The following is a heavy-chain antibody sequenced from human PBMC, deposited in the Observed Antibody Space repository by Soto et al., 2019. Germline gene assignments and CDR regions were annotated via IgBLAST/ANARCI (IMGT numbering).Heavy chain of an antibody. CDR1: GGSVSSSSYY. V-gene: IGHV4-61*01. CDR2: IYYSGSA. J-gene: IGHJ4*02. D-gene: IGHD2-2*03. CDR3: AKIGLSHPYFDA. Sequence: SETLSLTCTVSGGSVSSSSYYWSCIRQPPGKGLEWIGYIYYSGSANYNPSLKSRVTISVDTSKNQFSLQLSSVTAADTAEYICAKIGLSHPYFDAWGQGTLITVSS.